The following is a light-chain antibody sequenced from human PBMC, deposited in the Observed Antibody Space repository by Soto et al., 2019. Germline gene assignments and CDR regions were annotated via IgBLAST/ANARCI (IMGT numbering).Light chain of an antibody. CDR3: SSYAGSNTPYV. V-gene: IGLV2-8*01. CDR1: SSDVGGYNY. Sequence: QSVLTQPASASGSPGQSATISCTGTSSDVGGYNYVSWYQQHPGKAPKLMIYEVSKRPSGVPDRFSGSKSGNTASLTVSGLQAEDEADYYCSSYAGSNTPYVFGTGTKVTVL. CDR2: EVS. J-gene: IGLJ1*01.